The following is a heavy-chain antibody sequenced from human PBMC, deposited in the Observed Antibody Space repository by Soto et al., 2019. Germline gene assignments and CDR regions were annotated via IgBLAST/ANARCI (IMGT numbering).Heavy chain of an antibody. CDR3: ARDRTEELWFGTYGMDV. J-gene: IGHJ6*02. Sequence: SVKVACEASGYTFTSYAMHWVREAPGQRLEWMGWINAGNGNTKYSQKFQGRVTITRDTSASTAYMELSSLRSEDTAVYYCARDRTEELWFGTYGMDVWGQGTTVTVSS. CDR1: GYTFTSYA. D-gene: IGHD3-10*01. V-gene: IGHV1-3*01. CDR2: INAGNGNT.